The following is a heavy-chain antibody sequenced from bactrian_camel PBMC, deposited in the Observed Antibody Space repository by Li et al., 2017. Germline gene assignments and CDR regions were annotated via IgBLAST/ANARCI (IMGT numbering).Heavy chain of an antibody. D-gene: IGHD4*01. CDR1: GDTASAYS. V-gene: IGHV3S1*01. Sequence: QVQLVESGGGSAQAGGSMRLDCAVSGDTASAYSLAWFRQAPGKEREGVARINTRYGVTAYADSVKGRFTITQDNAKNTVYLQMNSLKVEDTAMYYCAYDQGCYGLGGDYDTDFARWGQGTQVTVS. CDR3: AYDQGCYGLGGDYDTDFAR. J-gene: IGHJ6*01. CDR2: INTRYGVT.